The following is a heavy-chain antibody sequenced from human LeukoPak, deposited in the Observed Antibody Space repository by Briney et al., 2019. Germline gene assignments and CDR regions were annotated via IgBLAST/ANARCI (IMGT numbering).Heavy chain of an antibody. D-gene: IGHD3-22*01. V-gene: IGHV4-59*11. Sequence: SETLSLTCKVSGGSMSSHYWSWIRQPSGKGLEWIGDIYYSGSTNYNPSLNSRVTISLDTSKNQFSLNLRSVTAADTAVYYCARDDRSGYSTLGYWGQGTLVTVSS. CDR3: ARDDRSGYSTLGY. CDR2: IYYSGST. CDR1: GGSMSSHY. J-gene: IGHJ4*02.